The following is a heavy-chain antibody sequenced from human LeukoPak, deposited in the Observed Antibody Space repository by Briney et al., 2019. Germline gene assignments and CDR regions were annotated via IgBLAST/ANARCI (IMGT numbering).Heavy chain of an antibody. CDR2: IRYDGSNK. J-gene: IGHJ4*02. CDR1: GFTFSSYS. CDR3: ARDLGKIGGNSSPFDY. V-gene: IGHV3-30*02. D-gene: IGHD4-23*01. Sequence: PGGSLRLSCAASGFTFSSYSMHWVRQAPGKGLEWVAFIRYDGSNKNYADSVKGRFTISRDNSKNTLYLQMNSLRAEDTAVYYCARDLGKIGGNSSPFDYWGQGTLVTVSS.